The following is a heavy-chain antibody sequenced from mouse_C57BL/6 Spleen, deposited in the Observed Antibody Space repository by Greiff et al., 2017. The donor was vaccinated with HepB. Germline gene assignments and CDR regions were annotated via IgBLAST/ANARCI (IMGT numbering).Heavy chain of an antibody. CDR1: GYTFTDYY. D-gene: IGHD2-13*01. J-gene: IGHJ4*01. CDR2: IYPGSGNT. CDR3: ARERLLRAMDY. V-gene: IGHV1-76*01. Sequence: VQLQQSGAELVRPGASVKLSCKASGYTFTDYYINWVKQRPGQGLEWIARIYPGSGNTYYNEKFKGKATLTAEKSSSTAYMQLSSLTSEDSAVYFCARERLLRAMDYWGQGTSVTVSS.